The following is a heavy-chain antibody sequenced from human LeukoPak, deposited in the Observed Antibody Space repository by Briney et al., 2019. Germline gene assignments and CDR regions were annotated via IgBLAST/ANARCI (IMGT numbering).Heavy chain of an antibody. D-gene: IGHD3-10*01. Sequence: PSETLSLTCSVSGGSISSYYWSWIRQPPGKGLEWIGYIYYSGSTNYNPSLKSRVTISVDTSKNQFSLKLSSVTAADTAVYYCARGLYYYGSGSLSVDYWGQGTLVTVSS. V-gene: IGHV4-59*08. J-gene: IGHJ4*02. CDR1: GGSISSYY. CDR3: ARGLYYYGSGSLSVDY. CDR2: IYYSGST.